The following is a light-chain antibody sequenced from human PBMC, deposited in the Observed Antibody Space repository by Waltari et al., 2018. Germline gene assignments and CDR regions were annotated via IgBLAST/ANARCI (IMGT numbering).Light chain of an antibody. CDR1: QSIDSW. CDR2: KAS. J-gene: IGKJ2*01. V-gene: IGKV1-5*03. CDR3: QQYKSYLFT. Sequence: DIQMTQSPSTLSTSVGDRVSITCRASQSIDSWLVWYQQKPGKAPKLLIYKASSLESGVPSRFSGSGSGTEFTLTISSLQPDDSATYYCQQYKSYLFTFGQGTKLEIK.